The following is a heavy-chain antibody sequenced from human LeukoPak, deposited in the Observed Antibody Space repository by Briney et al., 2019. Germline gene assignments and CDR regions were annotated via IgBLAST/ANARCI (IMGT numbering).Heavy chain of an antibody. CDR3: AKDPASGSYAYYFDY. J-gene: IGHJ4*02. V-gene: IGHV3-23*01. CDR1: VLTFSSYA. D-gene: IGHD1-26*01. Sequence: WGALRLSCAASVLTFSSYAMSWVRQAPGKGLEWVSAISGSGGSTYYADSVKGRFTISRDNSKNTLYLQMNSLRAEDTAVYYCAKDPASGSYAYYFDYWGQGTLVTVSS. CDR2: ISGSGGST.